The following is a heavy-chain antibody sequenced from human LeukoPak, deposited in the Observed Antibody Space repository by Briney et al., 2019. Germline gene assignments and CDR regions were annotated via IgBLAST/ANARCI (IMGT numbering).Heavy chain of an antibody. V-gene: IGHV4-4*07. J-gene: IGHJ4*02. CDR3: AREGGGFDY. CDR2: IFSSGNN. Sequence: PSETLSPTCSVSGGSISSYSWSWIRQPAGKGLDWIGRIFSSGNNKYNPSLKSRVIMSVDTSKNQFSLKLTSVTAADTAVYYCAREGGGFDYWGQGTLVTVSS. CDR1: GGSISSYS. D-gene: IGHD3-16*01.